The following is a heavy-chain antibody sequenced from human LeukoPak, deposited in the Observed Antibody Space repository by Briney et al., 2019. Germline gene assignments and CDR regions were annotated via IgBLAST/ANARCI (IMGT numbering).Heavy chain of an antibody. V-gene: IGHV3-53*01. Sequence: GGSLRLSCAASGFTVSSNYMNWVRQVPGKGLEWVSVIHSGGTTYYADSVKGRFTISRDNSKNTLYLQMKSLRAGDTAVYYCARDCSGSHVQLCGMDVWGQGTTVTVSS. CDR3: ARDCSGSHVQLCGMDV. CDR2: IHSGGTT. D-gene: IGHD1-26*01. CDR1: GFTVSSNY. J-gene: IGHJ6*02.